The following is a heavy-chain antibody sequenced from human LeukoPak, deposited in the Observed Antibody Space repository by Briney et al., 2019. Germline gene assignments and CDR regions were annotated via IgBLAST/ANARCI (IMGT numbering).Heavy chain of an antibody. Sequence: SVTVSCKASGGTFSSYAFRWVRQAPGQGLEWMGGIIPIFGTANYAQKFQGRDTMTADKPTSTAYRELSTRRSEDTAVYYCARENSRGGYAEIDYWGQGTLVTVSS. CDR3: ARENSRGGYAEIDY. CDR2: IIPIFGTA. V-gene: IGHV1-69*06. J-gene: IGHJ4*02. D-gene: IGHD5-12*01. CDR1: GGTFSSYA.